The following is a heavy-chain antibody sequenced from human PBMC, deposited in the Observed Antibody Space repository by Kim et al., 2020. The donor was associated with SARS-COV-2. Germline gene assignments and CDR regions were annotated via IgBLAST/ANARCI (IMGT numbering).Heavy chain of an antibody. V-gene: IGHV3-74*01. CDR2: GKTT. CDR3: ARLDGGFDI. Sequence: GKTTATPDSGKRRFTISRDNAENTLYLQMSSLRAEDTAVYYCARLDGGFDIWGQGSLVTVSS. J-gene: IGHJ5*02. D-gene: IGHD4-17*01.